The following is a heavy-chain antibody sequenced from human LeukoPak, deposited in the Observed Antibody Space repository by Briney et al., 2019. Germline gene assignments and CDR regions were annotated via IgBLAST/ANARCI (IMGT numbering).Heavy chain of an antibody. V-gene: IGHV1-18*01. CDR1: GYTFTSYG. CDR3: ARDTAMAPNWYFDL. Sequence: ASVKVSCKASGYTFTSYGISWVRQAPGQGLEWMGWISAYNGNTNYAQKLQGRVTMTTDTSTSTAYMELRSLRSGDTAVYYCARDTAMAPNWYFDLWGRGTLVTVSS. CDR2: ISAYNGNT. D-gene: IGHD5-18*01. J-gene: IGHJ2*01.